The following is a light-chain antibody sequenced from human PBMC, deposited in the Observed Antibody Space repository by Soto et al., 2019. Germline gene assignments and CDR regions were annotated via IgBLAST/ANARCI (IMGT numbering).Light chain of an antibody. CDR1: QRISRY. Sequence: DIQMTPSPSTLSGSVGDRVTITCRASQRISRYLAWYQQKPGEAPKLLIYDASSLQSGVPSRFSGSGSGTEFSLSITGLQPDDFATYYCQYYRGLSSFGPGTKVDIK. CDR3: QYYRGLSS. V-gene: IGKV1-5*01. J-gene: IGKJ3*01. CDR2: DAS.